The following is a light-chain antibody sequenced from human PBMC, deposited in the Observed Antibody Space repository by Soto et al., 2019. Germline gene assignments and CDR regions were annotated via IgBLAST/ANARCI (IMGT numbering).Light chain of an antibody. CDR3: QKYNSAP. CDR1: QGISNY. Sequence: DIQMTQSPSSLSASVGDRVTITCRASQGISNYLAWYQQKPGKVPKLLIYSASTLQSGVPSRFSGSGSGTDFTLTITCLQPEDGASYYCQKYNSAPIGPGTKVDIK. J-gene: IGKJ3*01. V-gene: IGKV1-27*01. CDR2: SAS.